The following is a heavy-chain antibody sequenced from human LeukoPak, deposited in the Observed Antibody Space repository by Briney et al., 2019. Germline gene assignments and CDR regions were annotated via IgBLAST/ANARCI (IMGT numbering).Heavy chain of an antibody. CDR3: ASYFSPGDYYYYGMDV. CDR2: IYHSGST. CDR1: GGSISSGGYS. D-gene: IGHD2/OR15-2a*01. J-gene: IGHJ6*02. Sequence: SETLSLTCAVSGGSISSGGYSWSWIRQPPGKGLEWIGYIYHSGSTYYNPSLKSRVTISVDRSKNQFSLKLSSVTAADTAVYYCASYFSPGDYYYYGMDVWGQGTTVTVSS. V-gene: IGHV4-30-2*01.